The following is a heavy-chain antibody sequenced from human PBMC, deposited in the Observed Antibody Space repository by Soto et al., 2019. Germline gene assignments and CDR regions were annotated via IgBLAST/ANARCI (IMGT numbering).Heavy chain of an antibody. J-gene: IGHJ6*04. D-gene: IGHD6-6*01. Sequence: QVQLVESGGGVVQPGRSLRLSCAASGFTFSSYGMHWVRQAPGKGLEWVAVISYDGSNKYYADSVKGRFTITRDNSKNTLYLEINSLRAEDTAVYYCAKDKVAALYYYGLDVWGEGTTVAVSS. CDR2: ISYDGSNK. V-gene: IGHV3-30*18. CDR1: GFTFSSYG. CDR3: AKDKVAALYYYGLDV.